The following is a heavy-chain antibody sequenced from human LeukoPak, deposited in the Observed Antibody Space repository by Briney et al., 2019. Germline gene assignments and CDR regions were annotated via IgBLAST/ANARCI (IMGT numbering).Heavy chain of an antibody. CDR3: ARALRTDILTTDY. V-gene: IGHV1-2*02. CDR2: INPNSGGS. Sequence: ASVKVSCKASGYTFTGHFVHWVRQAPGQGLEWMGWINPNSGGSNYAQNFQGRVTMTRDTSISTAYVELSRLRSDDTAVYYCARALRTDILTTDYWGQGTLVTVSS. J-gene: IGHJ4*02. CDR1: GYTFTGHF. D-gene: IGHD3-9*01.